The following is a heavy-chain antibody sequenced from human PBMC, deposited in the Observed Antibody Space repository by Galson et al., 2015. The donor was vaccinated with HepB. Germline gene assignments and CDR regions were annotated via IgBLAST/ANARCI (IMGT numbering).Heavy chain of an antibody. CDR3: ARGPDWEFDY. V-gene: IGHV3-21*01. D-gene: IGHD3/OR15-3a*01. CDR2: ISSSSSYI. J-gene: IGHJ4*02. CDR1: GFTFGSYS. Sequence: SLRLSCAASGFTFGSYSMNWVRQAPGKGLEWVSSISSSSSYIYYADSVEGRFTISRDNAKNSLYLQMNSLRAEDTAVYYCARGPDWEFDYWGQGTLVTVSS.